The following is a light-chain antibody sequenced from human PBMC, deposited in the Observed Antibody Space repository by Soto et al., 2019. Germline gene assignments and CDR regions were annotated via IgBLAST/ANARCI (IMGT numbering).Light chain of an antibody. CDR3: QQYGESPFT. CDR1: QDISTY. CDR2: DAS. Sequence: DVQLTQSPSSLSASVGDRVTITCQASQDISTYLNWYQQRPGKAPKLLIYDASNLETGVPSRFSGSGSGTDFSFTINSPQPDDIATYYCQQYGESPFTFGPGTKVDVK. V-gene: IGKV1-33*01. J-gene: IGKJ3*01.